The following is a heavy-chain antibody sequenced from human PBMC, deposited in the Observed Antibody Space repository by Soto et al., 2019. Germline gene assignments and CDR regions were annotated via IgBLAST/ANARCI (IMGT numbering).Heavy chain of an antibody. D-gene: IGHD2-2*01. CDR1: GGSISSFY. Sequence: PSETLSLTCTVSGGSISSFYWSWIRQPPGKGLEWVGYIYYTGSTNYNPSLKSRVTISVDTSKNQFSLKLSSVTAADTAVYYCARDIVLVPAATRYLMDVWGQGTTVIVSS. V-gene: IGHV4-59*01. J-gene: IGHJ6*02. CDR2: IYYTGST. CDR3: ARDIVLVPAATRYLMDV.